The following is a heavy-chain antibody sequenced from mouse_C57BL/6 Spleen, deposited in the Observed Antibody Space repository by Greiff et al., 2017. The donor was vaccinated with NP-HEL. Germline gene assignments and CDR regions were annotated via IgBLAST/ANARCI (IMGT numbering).Heavy chain of an antibody. V-gene: IGHV1-52*01. D-gene: IGHD2-5*01. CDR2: IDPSDSET. CDR1: GYTFTSYW. CDR3: ARGNTYYSNYAFAY. J-gene: IGHJ3*01. Sequence: VQLQQPGAELVRPGSSVKLSCKASGYTFTSYWMHWVKQRPIQGLEWIGNIDPSDSETHYNQKFKDKATLTVDKSSSTAYMQLSSLTSEDSAVYYCARGNTYYSNYAFAYWGQGTLVTVSA.